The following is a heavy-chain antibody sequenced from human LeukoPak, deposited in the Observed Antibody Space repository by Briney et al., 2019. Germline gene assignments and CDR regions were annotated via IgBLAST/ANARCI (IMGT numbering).Heavy chain of an antibody. Sequence: GGSLRLSCAASGFTFSSYAMSWVRQAPGKGLDWVSTISGSGGGTYYADSVKGRFTISRDNSKNTLYLQMNSLGAEDTAVYYCATNAGPGPDDAFDIWGQGTMVTVSS. CDR3: ATNAGPGPDDAFDI. CDR1: GFTFSSYA. CDR2: ISGSGGGT. J-gene: IGHJ3*02. V-gene: IGHV3-23*01.